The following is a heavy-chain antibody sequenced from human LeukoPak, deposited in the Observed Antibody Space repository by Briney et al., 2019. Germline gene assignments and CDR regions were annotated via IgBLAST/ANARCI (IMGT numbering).Heavy chain of an antibody. Sequence: TGGSLRLSCAASGFTFSSYAMSWVRQAPGKGLEWVSAISGSGGSTYYADSVKGRFTISRDNSKNTLYLQMNSLRAEDTALYYRAKEHSSGWPSLDSWGQGTLVTVSS. CDR3: AKEHSSGWPSLDS. V-gene: IGHV3-23*01. CDR2: ISGSGGST. J-gene: IGHJ4*02. CDR1: GFTFSSYA. D-gene: IGHD6-19*01.